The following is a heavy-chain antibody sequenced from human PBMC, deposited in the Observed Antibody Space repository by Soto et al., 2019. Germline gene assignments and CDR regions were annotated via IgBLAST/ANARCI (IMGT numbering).Heavy chain of an antibody. Sequence: SETLSLTCTVSTGSISSSNYFWGWIRQPPGKGLEWIGSIYYSGNTYYNPSVKSRVTVSVDSSKNQFSLKLSSVTAADTAVYYCASSTGATYVDYGGGFNCWGHGTLVTVSS. V-gene: IGHV4-39*01. D-gene: IGHD4-17*01. CDR2: IYYSGNT. CDR3: ASSTGATYVDYGGGFNC. J-gene: IGHJ4*01. CDR1: TGSISSSNYF.